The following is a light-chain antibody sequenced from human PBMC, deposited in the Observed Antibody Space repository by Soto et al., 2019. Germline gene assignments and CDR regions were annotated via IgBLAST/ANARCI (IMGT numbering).Light chain of an antibody. CDR3: SSYTSKSSLI. Sequence: ALTQPASVSGSPGQSITISCAGTMXDVGAYNLVSWYQQHPGRAPQLIIYEVRNRPSGISFRFSGSKSGNTASLTISGLQAEDEADYYCSSYTSKSSLIFGGGTKVTVL. J-gene: IGLJ2*01. V-gene: IGLV2-14*01. CDR1: MXDVGAYNL. CDR2: EVR.